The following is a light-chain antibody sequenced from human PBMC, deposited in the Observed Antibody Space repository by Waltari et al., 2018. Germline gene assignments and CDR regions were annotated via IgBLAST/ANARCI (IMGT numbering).Light chain of an antibody. Sequence: QSVLTQPPSVSGAPGQRVTISCTGSNSNIGAGYYVHWYQQLPGTAPKLLIYSENSRPSGVPDRFSGSKSSTSASLAITGLQADDEADYYCQSYDNSFVIFGGGTKLTVL. CDR3: QSYDNSFVI. CDR1: NSNIGAGYY. CDR2: SEN. J-gene: IGLJ2*01. V-gene: IGLV1-40*01.